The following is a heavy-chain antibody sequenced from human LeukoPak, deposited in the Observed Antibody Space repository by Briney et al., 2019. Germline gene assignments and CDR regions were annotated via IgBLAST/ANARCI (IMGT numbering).Heavy chain of an antibody. CDR1: GGSISNYY. J-gene: IGHJ4*02. CDR3: ARDRNPTN. D-gene: IGHD1-14*01. V-gene: IGHV4-59*01. CDR2: IYYSGST. Sequence: SETLSLACSVSGGSISNYYWTWIRQTPGKGLDWIGYIYYSGSTQYNPSLRSRVTISIDTSKNQFSLKLTSVTAADTAVYYCARDRNPTNWGQGTMVTVSS.